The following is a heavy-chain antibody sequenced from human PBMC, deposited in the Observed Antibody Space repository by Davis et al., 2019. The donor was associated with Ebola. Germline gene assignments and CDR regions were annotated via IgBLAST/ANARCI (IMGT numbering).Heavy chain of an antibody. V-gene: IGHV3-23*01. CDR1: GFTFSSYA. CDR3: AKDSRLEWLFINYMDV. Sequence: GESLKISCAASGFTFSSYAMSWVRQAPGKGLEWVSAISGSGGSTYYADSVKGRFTISRDNSKNTLYLQMNSLRAEDTAVYYCAKDSRLEWLFINYMDVWGKGTTVTVSS. CDR2: ISGSGGST. J-gene: IGHJ6*03. D-gene: IGHD3-3*01.